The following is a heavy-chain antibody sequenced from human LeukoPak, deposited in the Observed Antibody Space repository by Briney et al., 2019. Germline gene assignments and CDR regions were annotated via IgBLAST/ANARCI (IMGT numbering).Heavy chain of an antibody. Sequence: GGSLRLSCAASGFTFSTYWMHWVRHAPGKGLVWVSRINGDGSSTSHADSVKGRFTISRDNAKNILYLQMNTLRAEDTAVFYCARDLGDAFDMWGQGTMVTVSS. CDR1: GFTFSTYW. J-gene: IGHJ3*02. V-gene: IGHV3-74*01. CDR3: ARDLGDAFDM. CDR2: INGDGSST.